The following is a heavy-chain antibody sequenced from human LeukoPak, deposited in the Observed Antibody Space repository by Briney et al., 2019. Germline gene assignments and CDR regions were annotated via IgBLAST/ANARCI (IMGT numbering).Heavy chain of an antibody. J-gene: IGHJ4*02. CDR2: INPRGVSA. Sequence: ASVKVSCKTSGYTFTNHYMHWVRQALGQGLEWMGVINPRGVSASYAQKFQGTVTMTTDTSTTTVYMELSSLRSEDTSVYYGERADKGDLIHWGQGTLVTVSS. V-gene: IGHV1-46*01. D-gene: IGHD2-21*02. CDR1: GYTFTNHY. CDR3: ERADKGDLIH.